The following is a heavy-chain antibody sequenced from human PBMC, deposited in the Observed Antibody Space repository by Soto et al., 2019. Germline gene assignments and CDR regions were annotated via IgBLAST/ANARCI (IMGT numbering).Heavy chain of an antibody. CDR1: GVSISSNNW. V-gene: IGHV4-4*02. Sequence: PSETLSLTCGVSGVSISSNNWWNWVRQSPGKGLEWIGEIYHSGRTNYNPSLKSRVTISVDRSKTQFSLRLSSVTAADTAIYYCASAGRGWFDPRGQGSRVTVSS. CDR2: IYHSGRT. J-gene: IGHJ5*02. CDR3: ASAGRGWFDP. D-gene: IGHD2-15*01.